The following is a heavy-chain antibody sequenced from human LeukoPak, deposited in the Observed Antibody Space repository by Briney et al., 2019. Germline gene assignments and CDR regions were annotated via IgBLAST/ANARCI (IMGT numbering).Heavy chain of an antibody. CDR2: FCGDGGSP. CDR1: GFPFCYYA. V-gene: IGHV3-43*02. J-gene: IGHJ6*02. D-gene: IGHD3-10*01. Sequence: GSLELSCAAPGFPFCYYAIDWGRQTSGKGLELVSFFCGDGGSPYYADSVKGRFTISRDNSKNSLYLQMNSLRTEDTALYYCAKEIEEGRKLLWFGEYYYYGMDVWGQGTTVTVSS. CDR3: AKEIEEGRKLLWFGEYYYYGMDV.